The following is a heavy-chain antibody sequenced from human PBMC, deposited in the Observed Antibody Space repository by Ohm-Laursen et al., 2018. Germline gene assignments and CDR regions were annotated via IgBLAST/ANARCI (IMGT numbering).Heavy chain of an antibody. Sequence: SVKVSCKASGGTFSSYAISWVRQAPGQGLEWMGRIIPILGIANYAQKFQGRVTITADKSTSTAYMELSSLRSEDTAVYYCARDHGLELRPYCYDYDMDVWGQGTTVTVS. D-gene: IGHD1-7*01. CDR3: ARDHGLELRPYCYDYDMDV. V-gene: IGHV1-69*04. CDR1: GGTFSSYA. J-gene: IGHJ6*02. CDR2: IIPILGIA.